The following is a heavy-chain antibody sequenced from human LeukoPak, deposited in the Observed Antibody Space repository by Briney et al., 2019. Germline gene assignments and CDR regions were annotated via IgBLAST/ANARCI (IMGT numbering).Heavy chain of an antibody. Sequence: SVKVSCKASGGTFSSYAISWVRQAPGQGLEWMGGIIPIFGTVNYAQKFQGRVTITADESTSTAYMELSSLRSEDTAVYYCARGRLVRAHPASLLFDYWGQGTLVTVSS. D-gene: IGHD6-19*01. CDR3: ARGRLVRAHPASLLFDY. CDR1: GGTFSSYA. V-gene: IGHV1-69*13. CDR2: IIPIFGTV. J-gene: IGHJ4*02.